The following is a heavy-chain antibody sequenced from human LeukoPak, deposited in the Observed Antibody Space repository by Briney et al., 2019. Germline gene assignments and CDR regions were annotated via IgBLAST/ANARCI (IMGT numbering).Heavy chain of an antibody. D-gene: IGHD3-22*01. Sequence: SETLSLTCTVSGGSISSDNYSWSWIRQPAGKGLEWIGRVYTSGSTNYNPSLKSRVTISVDTSRKQFSLKLSSVTAADTAVYYCAREKIGYYDGSGRGWFDPWGQGTLVTVSS. CDR1: GGSISSDNYS. J-gene: IGHJ5*02. V-gene: IGHV4-61*02. CDR3: AREKIGYYDGSGRGWFDP. CDR2: VYTSGST.